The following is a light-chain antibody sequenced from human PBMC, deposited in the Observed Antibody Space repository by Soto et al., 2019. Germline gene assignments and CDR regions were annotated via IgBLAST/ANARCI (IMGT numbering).Light chain of an antibody. V-gene: IGLV3-1*01. CDR2: QDS. CDR3: QAWDTSTAAPYV. J-gene: IGLJ1*01. Sequence: SYELTQPPSVSVSPGQTASITCSGDKSGDKYACWYQQKPGQSPVLVIYQDSKRPSGIPERFSGSSSGNTATLTISGTQAMDEADYYCQAWDTSTAAPYVFGTGTKLTVL. CDR1: KSGDKY.